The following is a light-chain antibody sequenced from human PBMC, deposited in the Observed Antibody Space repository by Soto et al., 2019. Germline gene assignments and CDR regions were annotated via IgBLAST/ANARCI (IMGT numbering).Light chain of an antibody. V-gene: IGLV2-14*01. Sequence: QSVLTQPASVSGSPRQSITISCTGTSTDIGAYNYVSWYQHHPAKAPKFMMYEVSYRPSGVSDRFSGSKSGNTASLTISGLQAEDEADYYCSSYTSTSTILFGGGTQLTVL. CDR1: STDIGAYNY. CDR2: EVS. J-gene: IGLJ2*01. CDR3: SSYTSTSTIL.